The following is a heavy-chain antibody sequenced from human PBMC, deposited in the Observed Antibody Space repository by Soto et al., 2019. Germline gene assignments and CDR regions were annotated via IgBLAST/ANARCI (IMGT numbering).Heavy chain of an antibody. D-gene: IGHD6-19*01. J-gene: IGHJ4*02. CDR3: AKVGSSAWYHNSYFDS. V-gene: IGHV3-23*01. Sequence: SGGSLRLSCAASGFTFSSYAMTWVRQAPGKGLEWVSVISGSGGSTYSADSVKGRFTISRDNSKNTLYLQMNSLRAEDTAVYYCAKVGSSAWYHNSYFDSWGQGTLVTVSS. CDR2: ISGSGGST. CDR1: GFTFSSYA.